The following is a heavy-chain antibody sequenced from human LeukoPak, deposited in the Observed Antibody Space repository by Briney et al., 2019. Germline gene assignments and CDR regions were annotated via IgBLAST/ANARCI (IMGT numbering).Heavy chain of an antibody. J-gene: IGHJ4*02. CDR3: ARGLGDGYNYPD. D-gene: IGHD5-24*01. CDR1: GGSIHSY. Sequence: SETLSLTCTVSGGSIHSYWSWIRQPAGKGLEWIGRISGSGTITYNPALQSRLTISIDSSKNQFSLKLSSVTAADTAVYYCARGLGDGYNYPDWGQGTLVTVSS. V-gene: IGHV4-4*07. CDR2: ISGSGTI.